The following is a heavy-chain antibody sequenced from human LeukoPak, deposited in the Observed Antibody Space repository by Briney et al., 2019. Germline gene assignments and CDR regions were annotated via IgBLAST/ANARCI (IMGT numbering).Heavy chain of an antibody. D-gene: IGHD6-13*01. CDR3: ARRKGIAAVDY. V-gene: IGHV4-59*08. Sequence: SETLSLTCNVSGGSISSYYWSWIRQPPGEGLEWIGYIYYSGSTNYNPSLKSRVTISVDTSKNQFSLKLSSVTAADTAVYYCARRKGIAAVDYWGQGTLVTVSS. CDR2: IYYSGST. J-gene: IGHJ4*02. CDR1: GGSISSYY.